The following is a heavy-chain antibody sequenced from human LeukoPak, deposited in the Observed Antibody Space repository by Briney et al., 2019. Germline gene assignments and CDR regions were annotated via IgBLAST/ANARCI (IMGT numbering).Heavy chain of an antibody. Sequence: GGSLKISCETSGYSFRSYCIVWVRQMPVKGLEWMGIICPDDSDTRYSPSFQGQVTISADKSISTAYLQWSSLKASDTAMYYCARLGTTGTIDYWGQGTLVTVSS. D-gene: IGHD1-1*01. CDR1: GYSFRSYC. V-gene: IGHV5-51*01. CDR2: ICPDDSDT. J-gene: IGHJ4*02. CDR3: ARLGTTGTIDY.